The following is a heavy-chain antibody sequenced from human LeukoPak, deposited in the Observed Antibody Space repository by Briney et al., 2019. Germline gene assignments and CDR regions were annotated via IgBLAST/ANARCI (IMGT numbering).Heavy chain of an antibody. CDR2: IIPIFGTA. D-gene: IGHD6-19*01. J-gene: IGHJ4*02. CDR3: AVRIAVAGIQYYFDY. V-gene: IGHV1-69*05. CDR1: GGTFSSYA. Sequence: ASVKVSCKASGGTFSSYAISWVRQAPGHGLEWMGGIIPIFGTANYAQKFQGRFTITTDESTSTAYMELSSLRSEDMAVYYCAVRIAVAGIQYYFDYWGQGTLVTVSS.